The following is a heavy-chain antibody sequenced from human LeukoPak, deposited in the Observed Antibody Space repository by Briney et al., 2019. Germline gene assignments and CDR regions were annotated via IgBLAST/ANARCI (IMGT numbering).Heavy chain of an antibody. CDR3: ARAEVYCGGDCYPLDY. CDR1: GFTFSTYS. D-gene: IGHD2-21*01. Sequence: PGGSLRLSCAASGFTFSTYSMNWVRQAPGKGLEWVSHIGGSGTTIYYADSVKGRFTISRDNAKKLLYLQMSNLRAEDTAVYYCARAEVYCGGDCYPLDYWGQGTLVTVSS. V-gene: IGHV3-48*01. CDR2: IGGSGTTI. J-gene: IGHJ4*02.